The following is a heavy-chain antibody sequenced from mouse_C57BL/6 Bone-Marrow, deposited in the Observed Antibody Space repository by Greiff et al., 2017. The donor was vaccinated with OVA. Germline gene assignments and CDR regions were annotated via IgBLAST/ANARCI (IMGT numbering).Heavy chain of an antibody. CDR1: GYSITSDY. Sequence: EVKLVESGPGLAKPSQTLSLTCSVTGYSITSDYWNWIRKFPGNKLEYMGYISYSGSTYYNPSLKSRISITRDTSKNQYYLQLNSVTTEDTATYYCARGVTTLRNAMDYWGQGTSVTVSS. D-gene: IGHD2-2*01. CDR2: ISYSGST. J-gene: IGHJ4*01. V-gene: IGHV3-8*01. CDR3: ARGVTTLRNAMDY.